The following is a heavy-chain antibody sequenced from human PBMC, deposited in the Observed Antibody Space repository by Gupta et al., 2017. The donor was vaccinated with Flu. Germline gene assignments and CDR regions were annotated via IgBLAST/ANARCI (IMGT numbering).Heavy chain of an antibody. Sequence: QVQLVPSGAEVKKPGASVKVSCKASGCTFNGYYMHWVRQAPGQGLEWMGWINPNSGGTNYAQKFQGWVTMTRDTSISTAYMELSRLRSDDTAVYYCARVKPYYYGMDVWGQGTTVTVSS. J-gene: IGHJ6*02. V-gene: IGHV1-2*04. CDR3: ARVKPYYYGMDV. CDR2: INPNSGGT. CDR1: GCTFNGYY.